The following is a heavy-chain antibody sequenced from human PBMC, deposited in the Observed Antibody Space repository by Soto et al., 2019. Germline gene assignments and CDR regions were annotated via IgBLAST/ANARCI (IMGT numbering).Heavy chain of an antibody. CDR1: GYTFTSYG. Sequence: ASVKVSCKASGYTFTSYGISWVRQAPGQGLEWMGWISAYNGNTNYAQKLQGRVTMTTDTSTSTAYMELRSLRSDDTAMYYCAIWRIQFGLPLNYYYYGMDVWGQGTTVTVSS. D-gene: IGHD5-18*01. V-gene: IGHV1-18*01. CDR3: AIWRIQFGLPLNYYYYGMDV. J-gene: IGHJ6*02. CDR2: ISAYNGNT.